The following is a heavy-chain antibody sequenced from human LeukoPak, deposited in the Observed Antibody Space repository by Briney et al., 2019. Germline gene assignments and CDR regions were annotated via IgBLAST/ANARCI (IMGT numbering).Heavy chain of an antibody. CDR2: INSDGINT. D-gene: IGHD3-22*01. Sequence: GGSLRLSCAASGLTFSNYWMHWVRQAPGKGLVWVSRINSDGINTSYADSVKGRFTISRDNAKNTLNLQMNSLRAEDTAVYYCARDLGQYYDTSDNWFDPWGQGTLVTVSS. J-gene: IGHJ5*02. CDR1: GLTFSNYW. CDR3: ARDLGQYYDTSDNWFDP. V-gene: IGHV3-74*01.